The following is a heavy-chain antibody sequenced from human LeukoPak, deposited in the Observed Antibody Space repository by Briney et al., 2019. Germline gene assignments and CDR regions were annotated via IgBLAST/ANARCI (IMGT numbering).Heavy chain of an antibody. CDR2: INPNGGST. J-gene: IGHJ5*02. Sequence: ASVKVSFKASGYPFTSYYMHWVRPAPGQGLAWMGIINPNGGSTSYAQKFQGRVTMTRDTSTSTVYMELSSLRSEDTAVYYCARDHRDGYNYRYNWFDPWGQGTLVTVSS. CDR3: ARDHRDGYNYRYNWFDP. V-gene: IGHV1-46*01. D-gene: IGHD5-24*01. CDR1: GYPFTSYY.